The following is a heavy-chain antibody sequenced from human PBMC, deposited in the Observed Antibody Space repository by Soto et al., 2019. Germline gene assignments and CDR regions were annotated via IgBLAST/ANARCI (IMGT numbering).Heavy chain of an antibody. J-gene: IGHJ5*02. CDR2: ITGNGDTT. CDR1: GCIFRIYA. Sequence: EVQLLESGGGLVQPGGSLRPSCAAAGCIFRIYAMSWVRQAPGRGLDWVSSITGNGDTTYYPDSVKGRFTISRDNSKNTQFLQMNSLRVEDTAVYYCALDRPNYFGSGGGYYKSGGDHWGQGILVTVSS. D-gene: IGHD3-10*01. V-gene: IGHV3-23*01. CDR3: ALDRPNYFGSGGGYYKSGGDH.